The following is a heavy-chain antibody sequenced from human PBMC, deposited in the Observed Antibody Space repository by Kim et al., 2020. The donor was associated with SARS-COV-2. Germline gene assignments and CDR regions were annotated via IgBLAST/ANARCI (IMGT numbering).Heavy chain of an antibody. CDR1: GFTFSSYA. V-gene: IGHV3-23*01. CDR3: AKDPHYYDSSGWSGPFDY. CDR2: ISGSGGST. D-gene: IGHD3-22*01. J-gene: IGHJ4*02. Sequence: GGSLRLSCAASGFTFSSYAMSWVRQAPGKGLEWVSAISGSGGSTYYADSVKGRFTISRDNSKNTLYLQMNSLRAEDTAVYYCAKDPHYYDSSGWSGPFDYWGQGTLVTVSS.